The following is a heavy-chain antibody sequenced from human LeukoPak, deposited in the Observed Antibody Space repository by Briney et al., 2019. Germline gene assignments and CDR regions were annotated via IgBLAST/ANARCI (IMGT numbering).Heavy chain of an antibody. CDR1: GGSFSGYY. CDR2: INHSGST. V-gene: IGHV4-34*01. Sequence: SETLSLTCAVYGGSFSGYYWSWIRQPPGKGLEWIGEINHSGSTNYNPSLKSRVTISVDTSKNQFSLKLSSVTAADTAVYYCARGVSDYYDSSGYYSYYFDYWGQGTLVTVSS. J-gene: IGHJ4*02. D-gene: IGHD3-22*01. CDR3: ARGVSDYYDSSGYYSYYFDY.